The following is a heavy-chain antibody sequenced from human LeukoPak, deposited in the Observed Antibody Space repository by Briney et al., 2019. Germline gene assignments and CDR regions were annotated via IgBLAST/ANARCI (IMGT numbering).Heavy chain of an antibody. Sequence: GGSLRLSCAASGFTFSSYSMNWVRQAPGKGLEWVSSISSSNSYIYYADSVKGRFTISRDNAKNSLYLQMNSLRAEDTAVYYCARAGIAAAGPFDYWGQGTLVTVSS. CDR1: GFTFSSYS. CDR2: ISSSNSYI. D-gene: IGHD6-13*01. J-gene: IGHJ4*02. CDR3: ARAGIAAAGPFDY. V-gene: IGHV3-21*01.